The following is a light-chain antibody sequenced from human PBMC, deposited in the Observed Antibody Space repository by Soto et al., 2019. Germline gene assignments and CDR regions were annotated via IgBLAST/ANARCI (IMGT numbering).Light chain of an antibody. J-gene: IGKJ1*01. CDR1: QSVSSSQ. CDR2: GAS. Sequence: EIVLTQSPVTLSXXXXXXXXXXXRASQSVSSSQLAWYQQKPGQAPRLLMYGASSRATGIPDRLSGSGSGAEYTLTISSLQSEDFAVYYCQQYGSSGTFGQGTKVDI. V-gene: IGKV3-20*01. CDR3: QQYGSSGT.